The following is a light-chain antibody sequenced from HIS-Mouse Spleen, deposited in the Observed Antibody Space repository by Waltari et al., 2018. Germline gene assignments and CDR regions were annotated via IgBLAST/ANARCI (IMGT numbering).Light chain of an antibody. Sequence: EIVLTQSPATLSLSPGERATLSCRASQSVSSYLAWYQQKPGQATRLLIYDASNRATGIPARFSGSGSGTDFTLTISSLEPEDFAVYYCQQRSNWPPSWTFGQGTKVEIK. CDR3: QQRSNWPPSWT. CDR1: QSVSSY. J-gene: IGKJ1*01. CDR2: DAS. V-gene: IGKV3-11*01.